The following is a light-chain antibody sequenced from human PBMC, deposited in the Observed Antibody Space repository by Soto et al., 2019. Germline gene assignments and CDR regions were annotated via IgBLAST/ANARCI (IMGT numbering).Light chain of an antibody. CDR1: QSISTY. CDR3: QQYHWAPDT. J-gene: IGKJ5*01. CDR2: GAS. V-gene: IGKV3-20*01. Sequence: EIVLTQSPATLSLSAGERATLSCRASQSISTYLAWYQQKPGQAPRLLIYGASSRATGIPDRFSGSGSGTDFTLTVSRLEPEDFAVYYCQQYHWAPDTFGQGTRLEIK.